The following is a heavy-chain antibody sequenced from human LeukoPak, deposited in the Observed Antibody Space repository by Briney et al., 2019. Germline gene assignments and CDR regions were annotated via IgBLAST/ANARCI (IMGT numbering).Heavy chain of an antibody. Sequence: GGSLRLSCAASGFTFSTYWMSWVRQAPGKGLDCVANIKQDGSEKYYVDSVKGRFTISRDNAKNSLYLQMNNLRAEDTAVYYCARVGCITMVRGVSCNDYWGQGTLVTVSS. CDR3: ARVGCITMVRGVSCNDY. V-gene: IGHV3-7*01. J-gene: IGHJ4*02. CDR1: GFTFSTYW. D-gene: IGHD3-10*01. CDR2: IKQDGSEK.